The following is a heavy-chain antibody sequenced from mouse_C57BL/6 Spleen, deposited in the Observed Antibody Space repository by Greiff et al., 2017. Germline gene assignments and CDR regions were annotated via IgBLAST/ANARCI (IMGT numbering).Heavy chain of an antibody. D-gene: IGHD2-2*01. J-gene: IGHJ4*01. V-gene: IGHV14-3*01. CDR2: IDPANGYT. CDR1: GFNIKNTS. CDR3: ARNGYDEDYAMGD. Sequence: VQLQQSVAELVRPGASVKLSCTASGFNIKNTSMSWVKQRPEQGLEWIGSIDPANGYTKYATKFEGKATITADTSSNTAYLQLSSQTSEDTAIYYCARNGYDEDYAMGDWGQGASVTVSS.